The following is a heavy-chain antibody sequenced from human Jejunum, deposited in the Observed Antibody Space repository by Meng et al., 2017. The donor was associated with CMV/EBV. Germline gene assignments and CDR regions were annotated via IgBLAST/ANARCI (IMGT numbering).Heavy chain of an antibody. CDR1: GLCFSTYA. V-gene: IGHV3-23*01. D-gene: IGHD4-11*01. CDR3: ATLGVTTLPSDY. Sequence: LSLSCRLSGLCFSTYAINRVRQVPGKGLQWVSLINGNGLNTYYADSVKGRFTISRDNSKNALYLQMSSLRAEDTAIYYCATLGVTTLPSDYWGQGTLVTVSS. CDR2: INGNGLNT. J-gene: IGHJ4*02.